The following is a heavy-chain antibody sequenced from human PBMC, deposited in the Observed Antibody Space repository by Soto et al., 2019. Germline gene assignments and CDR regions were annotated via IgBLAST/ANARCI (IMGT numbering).Heavy chain of an antibody. V-gene: IGHV3-9*01. D-gene: IGHD6-13*01. CDR2: ISWNSGSI. CDR3: AKDISRSNDPGIAAAERYYYYGMDV. Sequence: PGGSLRLSCAASGFTFDDYAMHWVRQAPGKGLEWVSGISWNSGSIGYADSVKGRFTISRDNAKNSLYLQMNSLRAEDTALYYCAKDISRSNDPGIAAAERYYYYGMDVWGQGTTVTVSS. J-gene: IGHJ6*02. CDR1: GFTFDDYA.